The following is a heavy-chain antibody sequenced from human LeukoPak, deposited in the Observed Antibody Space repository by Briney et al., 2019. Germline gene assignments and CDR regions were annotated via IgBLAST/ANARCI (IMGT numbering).Heavy chain of an antibody. CDR3: ATLRGSYYVGQVQH. J-gene: IGHJ1*01. V-gene: IGHV4-31*03. Sequence: PSETLSLTCTVSGGTISSGGYYWSWIRQHPGKGLEWIGYIYYSGSTYYNPSLKSRVTISVDTSKNQFSLKLSSVTAADTAVYYCATLRGSYYVGQVQHWGQGTLVTVSS. D-gene: IGHD1-26*01. CDR2: IYYSGST. CDR1: GGTISSGGYY.